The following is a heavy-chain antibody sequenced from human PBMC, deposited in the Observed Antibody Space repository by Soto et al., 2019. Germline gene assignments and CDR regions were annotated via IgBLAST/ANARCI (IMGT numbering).Heavy chain of an antibody. CDR3: ARAPLYDILTGPTDY. J-gene: IGHJ4*02. D-gene: IGHD3-9*01. Sequence: QVQLVESGGGVVQPGRSLRLPCAASGFTFSSYGMHWVRQAPGKGLEWVAVIWYDGSNKYYADSVKGRFTISRDNSKNTLYLQMNSLRAEDTAVYYCARAPLYDILTGPTDYWGQGTLVTVSS. CDR2: IWYDGSNK. CDR1: GFTFSSYG. V-gene: IGHV3-33*01.